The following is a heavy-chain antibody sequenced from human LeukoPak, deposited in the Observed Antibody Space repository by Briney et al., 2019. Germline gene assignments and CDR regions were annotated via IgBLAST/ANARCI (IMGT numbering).Heavy chain of an antibody. J-gene: IGHJ4*02. V-gene: IGHV1-18*01. CDR3: ARDSDIYDILTGYLDY. CDR1: GYTFTSYD. Sequence: GASVKVSCKASGYTFTSYDINWVRQATGQGLEWMGWISAYNGNTNYAQKLQGRVTMTTDTSTSTAYMELRSLRSDDTAVYYCARDSDIYDILTGYLDYWGQGTLVTVSS. D-gene: IGHD3-9*01. CDR2: ISAYNGNT.